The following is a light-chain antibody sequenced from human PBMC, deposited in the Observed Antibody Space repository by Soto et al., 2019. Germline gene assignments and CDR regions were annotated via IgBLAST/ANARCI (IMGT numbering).Light chain of an antibody. CDR2: GNS. CDR1: SSNIGAGYD. J-gene: IGLJ2*01. CDR3: QAYDSSMSGYVV. Sequence: QSVLTQPPSVSGAPGQRVTISCTGSSSNIGAGYDVHWYHQLPGTAPKLLIYGNSNRPSGVPDRFSGSKSGTSASLAITGLQAEDESDYYGQAYDSSMSGYVVFGGGTKLTVL. V-gene: IGLV1-40*01.